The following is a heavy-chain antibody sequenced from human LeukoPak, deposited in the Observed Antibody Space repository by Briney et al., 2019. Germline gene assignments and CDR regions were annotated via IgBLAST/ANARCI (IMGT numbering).Heavy chain of an antibody. D-gene: IGHD3-22*01. CDR1: GGTFSSYA. CDR2: INPNSGGT. Sequence: GASVKVSCKASGGTFSSYAISWVRQAPGQGLEWMGWINPNSGGTNYAQKFQGRVTMTRDTSISTAYMELSRLRSDDTAVYYCASRDYDSSGYYLGYWGQGTLVTVSS. J-gene: IGHJ4*02. V-gene: IGHV1-2*02. CDR3: ASRDYDSSGYYLGY.